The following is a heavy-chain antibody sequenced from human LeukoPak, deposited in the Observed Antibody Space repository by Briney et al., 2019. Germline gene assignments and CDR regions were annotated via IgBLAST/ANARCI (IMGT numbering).Heavy chain of an antibody. CDR2: ISRSSSYI. Sequence: GGSLRLSCAASGFTFSSYSMNWVRQAPGKGLEWVSCISRSSSYIYYAESVKGRFTISRDNAKNTVYLQMNSLRAEDTAVYYCARGTFGDYWGQGTLVTVSS. CDR3: ARGTFGDY. V-gene: IGHV3-21*01. J-gene: IGHJ4*02. D-gene: IGHD3-10*01. CDR1: GFTFSSYS.